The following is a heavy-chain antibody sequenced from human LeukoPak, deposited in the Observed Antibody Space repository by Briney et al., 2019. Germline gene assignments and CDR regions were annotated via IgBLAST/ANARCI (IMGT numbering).Heavy chain of an antibody. CDR2: ITSNGGSA. J-gene: IGHJ4*02. CDR3: AREYCDSTTCYKTIDY. CDR1: GFTFSIYA. V-gene: IGHV3-64*01. Sequence: PGGSLRLSCAASGFTFSIYAMHWVRQAPGKGLEYVSAITSNGGSAYYANSVKGRFIISRDNSKNTLYLQVGSLRAEDMAVYYCAREYCDSTTCYKTIDYWGQGTLVTVSS. D-gene: IGHD2-2*02.